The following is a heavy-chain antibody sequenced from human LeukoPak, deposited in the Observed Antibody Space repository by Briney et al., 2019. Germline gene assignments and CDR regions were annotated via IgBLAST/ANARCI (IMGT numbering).Heavy chain of an antibody. CDR2: INHSGSA. D-gene: IGHD3-22*01. V-gene: IGHV4-34*01. Sequence: SETLSLTCAVYGGSFSGYYWSWMREPPGKGREWMGEINHSGSANYNPSLKSRVTISVDTSKNQFSLKLSSVTAADTAVYYCASAGSSGYSPPVGYWGQGTLVTVSS. J-gene: IGHJ4*02. CDR1: GGSFSGYY. CDR3: ASAGSSGYSPPVGY.